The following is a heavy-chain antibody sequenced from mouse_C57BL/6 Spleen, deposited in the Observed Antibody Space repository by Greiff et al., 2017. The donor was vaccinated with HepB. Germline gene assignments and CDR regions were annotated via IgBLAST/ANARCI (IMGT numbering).Heavy chain of an antibody. CDR3: TRSGAYSNYEAYYYAMDY. V-gene: IGHV1-77*01. CDR1: GYTFTDYY. Sequence: VQLQQSGAELVKPGASVKISCKASGYTFTDYYINWVKQRPGQGLEWIGKIGPGSGSTYYNEKFKGKAILTADKSSSTAYMELRSLTSEDSAVYYCTRSGAYSNYEAYYYAMDYWGQGTSATVSS. D-gene: IGHD2-5*01. CDR2: IGPGSGST. J-gene: IGHJ4*01.